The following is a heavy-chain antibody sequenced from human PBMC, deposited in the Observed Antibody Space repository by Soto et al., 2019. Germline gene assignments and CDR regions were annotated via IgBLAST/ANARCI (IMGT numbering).Heavy chain of an antibody. CDR1: GYSFTSYW. J-gene: IGHJ6*02. CDR3: ARHGDSSGWYGTRGGPDDGMDV. V-gene: IGHV5-51*01. D-gene: IGHD6-19*01. Sequence: EVQLVQSGAEVKKPGESLKISCKGSGYSFTSYWIGWVRQMPGKGLEWMGIIYPGDSDTRYSPSFQGQVTISADKSISTAYLQWSSLKASDTAMYYCARHGDSSGWYGTRGGPDDGMDVWGQGTTVTVSS. CDR2: IYPGDSDT.